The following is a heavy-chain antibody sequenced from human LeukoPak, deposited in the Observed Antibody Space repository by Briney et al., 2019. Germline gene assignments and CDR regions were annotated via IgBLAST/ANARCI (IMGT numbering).Heavy chain of an antibody. CDR2: ITPKSGAT. D-gene: IGHD3-10*01. CDR3: ARAYHLLRGVSPFGD. Sequence: ASVKVSCKASGYTFTDYYIHWVRQAPGQGLERMGWITPKSGATIYAQTFKGRVSMTSDTSVSTAYMELNSLRSDDTAVYYCARAYHLLRGVSPFGDWGQGTLVSVSP. CDR1: GYTFTDYY. J-gene: IGHJ4*02. V-gene: IGHV1-2*02.